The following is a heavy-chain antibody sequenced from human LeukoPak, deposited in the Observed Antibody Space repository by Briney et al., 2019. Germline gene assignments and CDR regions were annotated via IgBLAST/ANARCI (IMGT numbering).Heavy chain of an antibody. CDR2: IIPIFGTA. Sequence: GASVKVSCKASGGTFSSYAISWVRQAPGQGLEWMGGIIPIFGTANYAQKFQGRVTITADESTSTAYMELSSLRSEDTAVYYCARGVRSAAGPYYYYYYMDVWGKGTTVTVSS. J-gene: IGHJ6*03. D-gene: IGHD6-13*01. CDR1: GGTFSSYA. V-gene: IGHV1-69*13. CDR3: ARGVRSAAGPYYYYYYMDV.